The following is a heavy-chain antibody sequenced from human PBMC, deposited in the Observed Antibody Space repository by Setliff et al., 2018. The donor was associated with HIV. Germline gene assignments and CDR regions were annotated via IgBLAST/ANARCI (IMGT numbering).Heavy chain of an antibody. J-gene: IGHJ6*02. CDR1: GFTFSSAW. V-gene: IGHV3-15*01. CDR2: ISGTT. Sequence: GGSLRLSCAASGFTFSSAWMIWVRQAPGKGLDWVGLISGTTDYAAPVKGRFTISRDNSKNTLFLQMSSLRPEDTAVYYCARDCRVGWVFTYGMDVWGQGTLVTVSS. CDR3: ARDCRVGWVFTYGMDV. D-gene: IGHD6-13*01.